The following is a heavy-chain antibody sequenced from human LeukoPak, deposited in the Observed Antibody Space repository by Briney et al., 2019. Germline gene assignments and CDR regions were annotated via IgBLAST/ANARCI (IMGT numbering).Heavy chain of an antibody. J-gene: IGHJ4*02. Sequence: GGSLRLSCAASGFTFSSYSMNWVRQAPGKGLEWVSYISSSSSTIYYADSVKGRFTISRDNAKSSLYLQMNSLRAEDTAVYYCARGLAVAGTSGLRYWGQGTLVTVSS. CDR3: ARGLAVAGTSGLRY. CDR1: GFTFSSYS. CDR2: ISSSSSTI. V-gene: IGHV3-48*01. D-gene: IGHD6-19*01.